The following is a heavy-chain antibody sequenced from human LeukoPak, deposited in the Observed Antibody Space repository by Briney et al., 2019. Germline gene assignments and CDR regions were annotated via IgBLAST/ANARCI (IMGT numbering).Heavy chain of an antibody. J-gene: IGHJ5*02. CDR1: GFTFSGSA. CDR3: TRHENCSGGSCPRWFDP. D-gene: IGHD2-15*01. Sequence: GGSLRLSCAASGFTFSGSAMHWVRQASGKGLEWVGRIRSKANSYATAYAASVKGRFTISRDDSKNTAYLQMNSLKTEDTAVYYCTRHENCSGGSCPRWFDPWGQGTLVTVSS. V-gene: IGHV3-73*01. CDR2: IRSKANSYAT.